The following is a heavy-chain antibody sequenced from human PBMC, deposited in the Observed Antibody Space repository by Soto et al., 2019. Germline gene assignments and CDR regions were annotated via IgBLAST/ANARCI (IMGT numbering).Heavy chain of an antibody. CDR2: VYYSGGT. J-gene: IGHJ6*02. CDR1: GGSIDNSHSF. CDR3: ARVKIPRPYYYYYGMDV. Sequence: SETLSLTCDVSGGSIDNSHSFWGWVRQPPGRGLEFLGSVYYSGGTYYNPSLKSRVTVSVDTSKNQVSLRVRSVTVAETAMYYCARVKIPRPYYYYYGMDVWGQGTTVTVSS. D-gene: IGHD2-2*02. V-gene: IGHV4-39*01.